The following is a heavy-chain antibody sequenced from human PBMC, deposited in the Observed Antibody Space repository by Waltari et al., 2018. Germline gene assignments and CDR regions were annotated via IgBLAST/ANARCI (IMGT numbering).Heavy chain of an antibody. D-gene: IGHD5-18*01. CDR2: IYRSGVT. J-gene: IGHJ6*02. V-gene: IGHV4-61*02. CDR1: GGSISNLNFY. CDR3: AVSPDTATSRAAFHF. Sequence: QVQLQESGPGLAKASQTLSLTCDVSGGSISNLNFYWSWIRQPAGKGLEWIGRIYRSGVTDYNPSLRGRATMFLDMSKNQFSLTVDSLIAADTAVYYCAVSPDTATSRAAFHFWGPVTTVSVSS.